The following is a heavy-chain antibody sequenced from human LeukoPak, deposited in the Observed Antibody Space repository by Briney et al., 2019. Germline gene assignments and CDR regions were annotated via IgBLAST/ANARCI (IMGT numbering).Heavy chain of an antibody. CDR1: GYTFTSYD. D-gene: IGHD3-3*01. J-gene: IGHJ4*02. CDR2: INPNSGGT. V-gene: IGHV1-2*02. CDR3: ARDETGRDFWSGYYGY. Sequence: ASVKVSRKASGYTFTSYDINWVRQATGQGLEWMGWINPNSGGTNYAQKFQGRVTMTRDTSISTAYMELSRLRSDDTAVYYCARDETGRDFWSGYYGYWGQGTLVTVSS.